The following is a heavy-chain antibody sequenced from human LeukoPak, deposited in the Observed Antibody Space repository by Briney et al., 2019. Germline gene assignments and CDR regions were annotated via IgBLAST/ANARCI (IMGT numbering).Heavy chain of an antibody. CDR2: IIPIFGTA. CDR1: GYTFTSYA. D-gene: IGHD2-15*01. J-gene: IGHJ6*02. CDR3: ARGSGYCSGGSCYSSPYYYYGMDV. Sequence: SVKVSCKASGYTFTSYAISWVRQAPGQGLEWMGGIIPIFGTANYAQKFQGRVTITADESTSTAYMELSSLRSEDTAVYYCARGSGYCSGGSCYSSPYYYYGMDVWGQGTTVTVSS. V-gene: IGHV1-69*13.